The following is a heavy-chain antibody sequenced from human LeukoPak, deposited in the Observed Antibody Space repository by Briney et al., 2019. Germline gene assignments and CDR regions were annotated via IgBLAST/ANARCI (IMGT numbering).Heavy chain of an antibody. CDR2: ISYSGST. D-gene: IGHD5-12*01. Sequence: SETLSLTCTVSGGSISNYYWSWIRQPPGKGLEWIGYISYSGSTNHNPSLKSRVTISVDTSKDQFSLRLSSVTAADTAVYYCARGGYEARSYYFDYWGQGTLVTVSS. CDR3: ARGGYEARSYYFDY. CDR1: GGSISNYY. V-gene: IGHV4-59*01. J-gene: IGHJ4*02.